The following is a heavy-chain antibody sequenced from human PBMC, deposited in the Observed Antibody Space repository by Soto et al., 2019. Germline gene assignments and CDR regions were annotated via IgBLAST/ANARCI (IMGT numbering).Heavy chain of an antibody. V-gene: IGHV1-2*04. CDR3: ARGIAAAGTATYHYYYGMDV. D-gene: IGHD6-13*01. Sequence: SVKVSCKASGYSFTDYHIHWVRQAPGQGLEWLGRINPKSGGTSTAQKFQGWVTMTTDTSISTASMELSSLRSEDTAVYYCARGIAAAGTATYHYYYGMDVWGQGTTVTVSS. CDR2: INPKSGGT. CDR1: GYSFTDYH. J-gene: IGHJ6*02.